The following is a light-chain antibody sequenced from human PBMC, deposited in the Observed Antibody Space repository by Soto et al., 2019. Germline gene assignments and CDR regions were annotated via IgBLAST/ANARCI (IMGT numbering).Light chain of an antibody. CDR3: TSYTSTFTVV. Sequence: QSALTQPASVSGSPGQSITISCTGTSSDVGTYNYVSWYQQHPGKAPKLMIYGVSNRPSGIPNRFSGSKSGNTASLTISGLQAEDEADYYCTSYTSTFTVVFGGGTKLTVL. CDR1: SSDVGTYNY. J-gene: IGLJ3*02. V-gene: IGLV2-14*03. CDR2: GVS.